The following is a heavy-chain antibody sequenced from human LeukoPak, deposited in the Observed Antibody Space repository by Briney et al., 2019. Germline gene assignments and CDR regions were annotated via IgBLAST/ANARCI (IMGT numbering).Heavy chain of an antibody. V-gene: IGHV3-64*01. J-gene: IGHJ4*02. CDR3: ARAHTAMVGYDN. CDR1: GFTFSSYA. Sequence: GGSLRLSCAASGFTFSSYAMHWVRQAPGKGLEYVSAISSNGGSTYYANSVKGRFTISRDNSKNTLYLQMGSLRAEDMAVYYCARAHTAMVGYDNWGQGTLVTVSS. CDR2: ISSNGGST. D-gene: IGHD5-18*01.